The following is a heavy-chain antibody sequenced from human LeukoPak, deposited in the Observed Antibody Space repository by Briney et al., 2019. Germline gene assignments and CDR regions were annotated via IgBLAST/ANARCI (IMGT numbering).Heavy chain of an antibody. V-gene: IGHV4-59*01. CDR2: IYYSGNS. D-gene: IGHD3-16*01. CDR3: ARGDLYDGGGRNWFDP. J-gene: IGHJ5*02. Sequence: PSETLSLTRTVSGASISSYDWSWIRQPPGKGLEWIGNIYYSGNSNYNPSLKSRVTISLDTSKNQFSLKLSSVTAADTAVYYCARGDLYDGGGRNWFDPWGQGTLVTVSS. CDR1: GASISSYD.